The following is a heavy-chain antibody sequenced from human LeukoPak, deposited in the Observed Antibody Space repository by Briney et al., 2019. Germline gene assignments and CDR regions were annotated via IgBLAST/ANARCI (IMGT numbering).Heavy chain of an antibody. V-gene: IGHV1-18*01. CDR3: ARCENGVCYKDNWFDP. CDR1: GYTFTSYG. J-gene: IGHJ5*02. CDR2: ISAYNGNP. Sequence: ASVKVSCKASGYTFTSYGISWVRQAPGQGLEWMGWISAYNGNPNYAQKLQGRVTMTTDTSTSTADMELRRLRSDDTAVYYCARCENGVCYKDNWFDPWGEGTLVTVSS. D-gene: IGHD2-8*01.